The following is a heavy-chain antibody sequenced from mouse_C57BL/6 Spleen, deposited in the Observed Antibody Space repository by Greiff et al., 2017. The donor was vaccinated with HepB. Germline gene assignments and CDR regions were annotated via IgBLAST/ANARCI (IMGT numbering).Heavy chain of an antibody. D-gene: IGHD3-2*02. J-gene: IGHJ4*01. V-gene: IGHV1-82*01. CDR3: AGRGAQALYYYAMDY. Sequence: VQLQQSGPELVKPGASVKISCKASGYAFSSSWMNWVKQRPGKGLEWIGRIYPGDGDTNYNGKFKGKATLTADKSSSTAYMQLSSLTSEDSAVYCCAGRGAQALYYYAMDYWGQGTSVTVSS. CDR1: GYAFSSSW. CDR2: IYPGDGDT.